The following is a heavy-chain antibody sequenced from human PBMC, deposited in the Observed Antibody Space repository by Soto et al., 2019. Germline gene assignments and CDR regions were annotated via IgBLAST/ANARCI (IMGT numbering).Heavy chain of an antibody. CDR2: ISGSGGST. Sequence: EVQLLESGGGLVQPGGSLRLSCAASGFTFSSYAMSWVRQAPGKGLEWVSAISGSGGSTYYADSVKGRFTISRDNSENTLYLQMNSLRAEDTAVYYCAKERFPVVPAAHTKYNWFDPWGQGTLVTVSS. V-gene: IGHV3-23*01. CDR3: AKERFPVVPAAHTKYNWFDP. D-gene: IGHD2-2*01. CDR1: GFTFSSYA. J-gene: IGHJ5*02.